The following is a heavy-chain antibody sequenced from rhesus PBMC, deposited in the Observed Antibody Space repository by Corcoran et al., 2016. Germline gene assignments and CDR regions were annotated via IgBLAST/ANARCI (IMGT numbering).Heavy chain of an antibody. CDR3: ARGLNFDY. Sequence: QLQLQESGPGLVKPSETLSVTCAVSGGSISSSYWSWIRQAPGKGLEWIGYIYGSGSNTNYNPSLRSRVTLSVDTSKNQLSLKLSSVTAADTAVYYCARGLNFDYWGQGVLVTVSS. J-gene: IGHJ4*01. CDR2: IYGSGSNT. V-gene: IGHV4-169*01. CDR1: GGSISSSY.